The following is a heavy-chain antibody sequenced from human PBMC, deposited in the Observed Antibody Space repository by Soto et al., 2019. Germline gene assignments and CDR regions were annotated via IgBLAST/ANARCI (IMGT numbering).Heavy chain of an antibody. Sequence: GGSLRLSCAASGFTVSSNYMSWVRQAPGKGLEWVSVIYSGGSTYYADSVKGRFTISRDNSKNTLYLQMNSLRAEDTAVYYCARGPTEAAFDIWGQGTMVTVSS. J-gene: IGHJ3*02. V-gene: IGHV3-66*01. CDR3: ARGPTEAAFDI. CDR2: IYSGGST. CDR1: GFTVSSNY.